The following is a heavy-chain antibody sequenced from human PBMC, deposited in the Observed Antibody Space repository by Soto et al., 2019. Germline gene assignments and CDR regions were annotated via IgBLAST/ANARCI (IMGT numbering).Heavy chain of an antibody. D-gene: IGHD2-2*01. CDR1: GGTFSTYA. CDR2: IIPIFGTV. J-gene: IGHJ6*02. V-gene: IGHV1-69*01. Sequence: QVQLVQSGAEVQKPGSSVKVSCKASGGTFSTYALSWVRQAPGQGLEWMGGIIPIFGTVNYAQRFQGRVTITADESTSTAYMALSNLRFEDTAVYYCARKGYCTTTTCHSGDYYYYGMDVWGQGTTVTVPS. CDR3: ARKGYCTTTTCHSGDYYYYGMDV.